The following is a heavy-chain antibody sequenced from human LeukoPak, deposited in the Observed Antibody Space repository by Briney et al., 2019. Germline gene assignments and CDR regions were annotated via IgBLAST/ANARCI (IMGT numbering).Heavy chain of an antibody. CDR1: GYTFTGYY. CDR3: AREYGSGYYYVYLDY. CDR2: FNPNSGAT. V-gene: IGHV1-2*02. Sequence: ASVKVSCKASGYTFTGYYIHWVRQSPGQGPERMGWFNPNSGATDSAQKFQGRVTMTGDTSISTAYMELSGLTSDDTAVYYCAREYGSGYYYVYLDYWGQGTLVTVSS. D-gene: IGHD3-10*01. J-gene: IGHJ4*02.